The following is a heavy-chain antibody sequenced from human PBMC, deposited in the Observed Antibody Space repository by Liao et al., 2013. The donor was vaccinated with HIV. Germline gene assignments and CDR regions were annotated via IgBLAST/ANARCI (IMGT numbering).Heavy chain of an antibody. CDR3: ARGSRYFDWILSGPRLITDAFSL. J-gene: IGHJ3*01. CDR1: GGSFSGYY. D-gene: IGHD3-9*01. Sequence: QVQLQQWGAGLLKPSETLSLTCAVYGGSFSGYYWSWVRQLPGKGLEWIGEINQSGSTNYNPSLKSRVTISVDTSKNQFSLKLSSVTAADTAVYYCARGSRYFDWILSGPRLITDAFSLWGQGTMVTVSS. V-gene: IGHV4-34*02. CDR2: INQSGST.